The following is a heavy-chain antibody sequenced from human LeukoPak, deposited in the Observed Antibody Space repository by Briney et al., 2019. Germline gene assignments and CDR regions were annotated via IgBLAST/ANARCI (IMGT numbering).Heavy chain of an antibody. CDR2: INRSGST. Sequence: SETLSLTCAVYGGSFSSYYWSWIRQPPGKGLEWIGEINRSGSTNYNPSLKSRVTMSVDTSKNQFSLKLSSVTAADTAVYYCARDRRPYGGNSAGAVGSYYYYAMDVWGQGTTVTVSS. V-gene: IGHV4-34*01. CDR1: GGSFSSYY. D-gene: IGHD4-23*01. CDR3: ARDRRPYGGNSAGAVGSYYYYAMDV. J-gene: IGHJ6*02.